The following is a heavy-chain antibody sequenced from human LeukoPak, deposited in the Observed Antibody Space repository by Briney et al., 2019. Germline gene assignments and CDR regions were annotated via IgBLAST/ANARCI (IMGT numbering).Heavy chain of an antibody. CDR1: GFSFSGSS. V-gene: IGHV3-73*01. CDR3: TRDRGTYNWFDP. D-gene: IGHD2-15*01. J-gene: IGHJ5*02. CDR2: IDKKDNLYAT. Sequence: GGSLILSCAASGFSFSGSSVHWVRQSSGRGLEWVGLIDKKDNLYATAYAESVRGRFTISRDDSKDTAFLHMDSLKTEDTALYYCTRDRGTYNWFDPWGQGTLVTVSS.